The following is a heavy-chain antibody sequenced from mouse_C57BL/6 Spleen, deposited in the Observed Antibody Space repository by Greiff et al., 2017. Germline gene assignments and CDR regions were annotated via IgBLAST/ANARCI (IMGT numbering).Heavy chain of an antibody. Sequence: EVKLMESGPGMVKPSQSLSLTCTVTGYSITSGYDWHWIRHFPGNKLEWMGYISYSGSTNYNPSLKSRISITHDTSKNHFFLKLNSVTTEDTATYYCAREVYYYGSSYFDYWGQGTTLTVSS. CDR2: ISYSGST. D-gene: IGHD1-1*01. J-gene: IGHJ2*01. V-gene: IGHV3-1*01. CDR3: AREVYYYGSSYFDY. CDR1: GYSITSGYD.